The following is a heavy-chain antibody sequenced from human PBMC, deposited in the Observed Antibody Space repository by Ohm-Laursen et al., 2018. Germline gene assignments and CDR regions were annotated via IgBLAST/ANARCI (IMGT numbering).Heavy chain of an antibody. CDR2: INSDGSST. CDR3: ASGSLLTYYDFWSGDYFDY. Sequence: GSLGLSCKASGFTFSSYWMHWVRQAPGKGLVWVSRINSDGSSTTYADSVKGRFTISRDNAKNTLYLQMNSLRVEDTAVYYCASGSLLTYYDFWSGDYFDYWGQGTLITVSS. V-gene: IGHV3-74*01. J-gene: IGHJ4*02. D-gene: IGHD3-3*01. CDR1: GFTFSSYW.